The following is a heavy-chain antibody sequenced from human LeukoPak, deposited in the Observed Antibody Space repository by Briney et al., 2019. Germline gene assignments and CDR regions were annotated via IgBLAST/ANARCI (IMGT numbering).Heavy chain of an antibody. CDR3: ASSLLWFGEFDY. D-gene: IGHD3-10*01. J-gene: IGHJ4*02. V-gene: IGHV1-46*01. CDR2: INPSGGST. CDR1: GYTFTSNY. Sequence: ASVKVSCKASGYTFTSNYMHWVRQAPGQGLEWMGIINPSGGSTSYAQKFQGRVTMTRDTSTSTVYMELSSLRSEDTAVYYCASSLLWFGEFDYWGQGTLVTVSS.